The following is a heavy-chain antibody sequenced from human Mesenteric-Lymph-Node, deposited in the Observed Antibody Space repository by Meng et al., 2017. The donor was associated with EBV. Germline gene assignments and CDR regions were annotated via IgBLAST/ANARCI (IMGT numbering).Heavy chain of an antibody. D-gene: IGHD3-16*02. CDR3: ARITFGGAIGD. V-gene: IGHV4-4*02. CDR2: IFHSGGT. J-gene: IGHJ4*02. Sequence: QGHLQGSGPGLVKPSGTLALTCAVSSGSISNSNWWSWVRQPPGKGLQWIGEIFHSGGTNYNPSLKSRVTISVDKSKNQFSLKVNSLTAADTAVYYCARITFGGAIGDWGQGTLVTVSS. CDR1: SGSISNSNW.